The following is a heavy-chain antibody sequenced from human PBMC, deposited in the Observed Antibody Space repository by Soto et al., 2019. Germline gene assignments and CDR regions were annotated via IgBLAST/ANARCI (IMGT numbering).Heavy chain of an antibody. J-gene: IGHJ3*02. Sequence: GGSLRLSCAASGFTFSSYAMHWVRQAPGKGLEWVAVISYDGSNKYYAYSVKGRFTISRDNSKNKLYLQMNSLRAEDTAVYYCARDHDILTGYDAFDIWGQGTMVTVSS. CDR2: ISYDGSNK. D-gene: IGHD3-9*01. CDR3: ARDHDILTGYDAFDI. V-gene: IGHV3-30-3*01. CDR1: GFTFSSYA.